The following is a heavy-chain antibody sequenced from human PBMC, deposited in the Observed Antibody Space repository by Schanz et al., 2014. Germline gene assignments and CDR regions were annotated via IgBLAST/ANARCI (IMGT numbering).Heavy chain of an antibody. Sequence: EVKLLESGGGLVQPGGSLRLSCAASGFTFATYAMTWVRQAPGKGLEWVSNISPTGSSTYYADSVKGRFSISRDLSSNTLYLQMNSLRADDSAIYYCAKDHPSSGWPAFDVWGQGTQVAVSS. CDR3: AKDHPSSGWPAFDV. CDR2: ISPTGSST. D-gene: IGHD6-19*01. J-gene: IGHJ4*02. CDR1: GFTFATYA. V-gene: IGHV3-23*01.